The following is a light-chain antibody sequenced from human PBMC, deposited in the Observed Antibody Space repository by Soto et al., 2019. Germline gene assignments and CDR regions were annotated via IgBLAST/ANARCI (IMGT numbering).Light chain of an antibody. CDR1: QSISRY. J-gene: IGKJ4*01. Sequence: EIVLTQSPATLSLSPGERATLSCRASQSISRYLAWYQQKPGQAPRLLIYDASHRATGIPARFSGSGSGTDFTLNISSLEPEDFTVYYCQQRSNWPTFGGGTKVEIK. V-gene: IGKV3-11*01. CDR3: QQRSNWPT. CDR2: DAS.